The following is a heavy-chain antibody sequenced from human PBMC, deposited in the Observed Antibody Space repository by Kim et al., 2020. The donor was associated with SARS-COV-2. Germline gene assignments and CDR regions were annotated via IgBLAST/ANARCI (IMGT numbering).Heavy chain of an antibody. Sequence: GGSLRLSCAASGFTFSTYSMNWVRQAPGKGLEWVSSISSSSSYIYYADSVKGRFTISRDNAKNSLYLQMNSLRAEDTAVYYCARDQADSGYREALGFDPWGQGTLVTVSS. CDR2: ISSSSSYI. CDR1: GFTFSTYS. CDR3: ARDQADSGYREALGFDP. V-gene: IGHV3-21*04. D-gene: IGHD5-12*01. J-gene: IGHJ5*02.